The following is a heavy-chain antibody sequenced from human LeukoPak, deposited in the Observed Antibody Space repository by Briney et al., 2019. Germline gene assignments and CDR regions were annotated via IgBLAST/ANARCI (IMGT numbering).Heavy chain of an antibody. CDR1: GFTFSSYS. CDR2: ISSSNSYI. V-gene: IGHV3-21*01. J-gene: IGHJ4*02. Sequence: GGSLRLSCAASGFTFSSYSMNWVRQAPGKGLEWVSSISSSNSYIYNADSVKGRFTISRDNAKNSLYLQMNSLRAEDTAVYYCAKDLGYSGSYIDCWGQGTLVTVSS. CDR3: AKDLGYSGSYIDC. D-gene: IGHD1-26*01.